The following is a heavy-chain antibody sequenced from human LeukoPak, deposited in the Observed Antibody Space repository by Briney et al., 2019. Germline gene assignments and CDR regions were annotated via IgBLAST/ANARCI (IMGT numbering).Heavy chain of an antibody. V-gene: IGHV1-3*01. CDR2: INAGNGNT. CDR1: GYTFTSYA. J-gene: IGHJ3*02. Sequence: ASVKVSCKASGYTFTSYAMHWVRQAPGQRLEWMGWINAGNGNTKYSQKFQGRVIITRDTSASTAYMELSSLRSEDTAVYYCAGCPYGSGSYYAFDIWGQGTMVTVSS. D-gene: IGHD3-10*01. CDR3: AGCPYGSGSYYAFDI.